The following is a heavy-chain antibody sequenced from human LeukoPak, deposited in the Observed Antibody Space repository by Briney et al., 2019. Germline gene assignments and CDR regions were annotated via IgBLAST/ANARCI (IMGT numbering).Heavy chain of an antibody. CDR1: GYTFTSYD. D-gene: IGHD1-14*01. J-gene: IGHJ6*02. V-gene: IGHV1-8*01. CDR3: GRVAGRVGRNIRNYGMDV. CDR2: MNPNSGNT. Sequence: ASVKVSCKASGYTFTSYDINWVRQATGQGLEWMGWMNPNSGNTGYAQKFQGRVTMTRNTSISTAYMELSSLRSEDTAVYYCGRVAGRVGRNIRNYGMDVWGQGTTVTVSS.